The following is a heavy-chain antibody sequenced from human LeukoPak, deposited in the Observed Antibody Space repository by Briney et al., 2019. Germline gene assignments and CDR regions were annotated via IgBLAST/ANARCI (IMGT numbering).Heavy chain of an antibody. J-gene: IGHJ4*02. CDR2: IYHSGST. Sequence: SETLSLTCAVSGYSISSGYYWGWIRQPPGKGLEWIGSIYHSGSTYYNPSLKSRVTISVDTSKNQFSLKLSSVTAADTAVYYCAREGLRYFDWLFSSFDYWGQGTLVTVSS. D-gene: IGHD3-9*01. CDR1: GYSISSGYY. CDR3: AREGLRYFDWLFSSFDY. V-gene: IGHV4-38-2*02.